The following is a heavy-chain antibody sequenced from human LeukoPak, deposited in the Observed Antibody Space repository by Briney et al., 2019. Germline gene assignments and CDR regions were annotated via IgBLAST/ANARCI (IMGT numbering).Heavy chain of an antibody. J-gene: IGHJ5*02. CDR1: GGSISSSSYY. CDR2: IYYSGST. V-gene: IGHV4-39*01. D-gene: IGHD6-6*01. CDR3: ARQGIAAPRRGWFDP. Sequence: TTSQTLSLTCTVSGGSISSSSYYWGWIRQPPGKGLEWIGSIYYSGSTYYNPSLKSRVTISVDTSKNQFSLKLSSVTAADTAVYYCARQGIAAPRRGWFDPWGQGTLVTVSS.